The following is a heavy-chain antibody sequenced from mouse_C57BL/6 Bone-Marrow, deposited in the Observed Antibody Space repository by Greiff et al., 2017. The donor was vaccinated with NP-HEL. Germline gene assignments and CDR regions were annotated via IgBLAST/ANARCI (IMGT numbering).Heavy chain of an antibody. Sequence: EVQLVESGGGLVQPGGSMKLSCVASGFTFSNYWMNWVRQSPEKGLEWVAQIRLKSDNYATHYAESVKGRFTISRDDSKSSVYLQMNNLRAEDTGIYYCTGSKNYGSSWAYWGQGTLVTVSA. CDR1: GFTFSNYW. J-gene: IGHJ3*01. CDR2: IRLKSDNYAT. CDR3: TGSKNYGSSWAY. D-gene: IGHD1-1*01. V-gene: IGHV6-3*01.